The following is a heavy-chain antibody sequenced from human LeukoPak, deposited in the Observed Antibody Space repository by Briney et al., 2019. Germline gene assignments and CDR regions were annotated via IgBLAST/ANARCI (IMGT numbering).Heavy chain of an antibody. CDR3: ARDLGYGDYPHDY. J-gene: IGHJ4*02. V-gene: IGHV1-2*02. D-gene: IGHD4-17*01. CDR2: INPNSGGT. Sequence: ASVKVSCKASGYTFTGYYMHWVRQAPGQGLEWMGWINPNSGGTNYAQKFQGRVTMTRDTSISTAYMELSRLRSDDTAAYYCARDLGYGDYPHDYWGQGTLVTVSS. CDR1: GYTFTGYY.